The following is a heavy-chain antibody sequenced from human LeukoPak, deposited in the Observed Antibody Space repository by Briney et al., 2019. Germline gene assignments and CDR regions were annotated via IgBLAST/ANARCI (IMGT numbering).Heavy chain of an antibody. D-gene: IGHD2-2*01. CDR2: IYYSGSA. Sequence: PSETLSLTGTVSGGSISSSIYYWVWIRQPPGKGLEWIANIYYSGSAYYNPSLKSRVTISVDTSKNLFSLKLRSVTAADTAVYYCAAIGDIVLVPAIPDYWGQGTLVTVSS. CDR1: GGSISSSIYY. CDR3: AAIGDIVLVPAIPDY. J-gene: IGHJ4*02. V-gene: IGHV4-39*07.